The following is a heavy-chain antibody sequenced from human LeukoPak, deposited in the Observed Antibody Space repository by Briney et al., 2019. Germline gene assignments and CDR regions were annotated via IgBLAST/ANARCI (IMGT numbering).Heavy chain of an antibody. V-gene: IGHV4-59*01. CDR3: AREGNSEYFDY. Sequence: SETLSLTCTVSGDSISSYYWTSIRQPPAKGLGWIGYIYYSRSTNSNPSLKSRVTISVDTSKNQFSLKLSSVTAADTAVYYCAREGNSEYFDYWGQGTLVTVSS. CDR1: GDSISSYY. CDR2: IYYSRST. J-gene: IGHJ4*02. D-gene: IGHD4-23*01.